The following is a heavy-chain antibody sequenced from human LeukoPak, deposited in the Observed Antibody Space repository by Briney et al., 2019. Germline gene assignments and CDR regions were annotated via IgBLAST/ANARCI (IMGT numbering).Heavy chain of an antibody. CDR3: ARRSGSYGGWFDP. CDR2: INPSGGST. CDR1: GYTFTSYY. Sequence: SVKVSCKASGYTFTSYYMHWVRQPPGQGLEWMGIINPSGGSTSYAQKFQGRVTMTRDTSTSTVYMELSSLRSEDTAVYYCARRSGSYGGWFDPWGQGTLVTVSS. V-gene: IGHV1-46*01. D-gene: IGHD1-26*01. J-gene: IGHJ5*02.